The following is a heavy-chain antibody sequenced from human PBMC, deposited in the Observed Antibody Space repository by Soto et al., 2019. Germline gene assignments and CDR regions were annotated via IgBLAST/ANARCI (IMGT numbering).Heavy chain of an antibody. CDR2: INPSGGST. D-gene: IGHD2-15*01. Sequence: QVQLVQSGAEVKKPGASVKVSCKASGYTFTSYYMHWVRQAPGQGLEWMGIINPSGGSTSYAQKFQGRVTMTRDTSTSTVYMELSSLRSEDTAVYYCAVPLVLSYYYYGMDVWGQGTTVTVSS. CDR3: AVPLVLSYYYYGMDV. CDR1: GYTFTSYY. V-gene: IGHV1-46*01. J-gene: IGHJ6*02.